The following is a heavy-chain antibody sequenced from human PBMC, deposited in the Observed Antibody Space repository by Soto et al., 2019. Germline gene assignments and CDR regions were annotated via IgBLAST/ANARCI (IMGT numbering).Heavy chain of an antibody. V-gene: IGHV1-69*13. Sequence: ASVKVSFKASGGTFSSYAISWVRQSPGQGLEWMGGIIPIFGTANYAQKFQGRVTITADESTSTAYMELSSLRSEDTAVYYCARVRRELGNYYYYGMDVWGQGTTVTV. CDR1: GGTFSSYA. CDR3: ARVRRELGNYYYYGMDV. D-gene: IGHD1-7*01. CDR2: IIPIFGTA. J-gene: IGHJ6*02.